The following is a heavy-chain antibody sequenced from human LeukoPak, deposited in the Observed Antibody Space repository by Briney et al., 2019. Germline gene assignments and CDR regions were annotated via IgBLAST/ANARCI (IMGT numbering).Heavy chain of an antibody. Sequence: PGGSLRLSCTVSGFTLSSYEMSWIRQAPGRGLEWVSSIDYSGGSSYYADSVRGRFTISRDNSKNTLYLQMNSLRAEDTAVYYCALIRDYDSTVKDYWGQGTPVTVSS. CDR2: IDYSGGSS. CDR1: GFTLSSYE. J-gene: IGHJ4*02. CDR3: ALIRDYDSTVKDY. V-gene: IGHV3-23*01. D-gene: IGHD3-22*01.